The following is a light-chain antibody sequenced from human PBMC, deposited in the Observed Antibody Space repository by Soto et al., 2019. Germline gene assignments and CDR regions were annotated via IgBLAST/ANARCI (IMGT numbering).Light chain of an antibody. CDR2: DAS. Sequence: EIVLTQSPATLSLSPGERATLSCRASQSVSSYLAWYQQKPGQAPRLLIYDASNRATGIPARFSGSGSGTDFTLTISRLEPEDFAVYYCQLSGTFGQGTKLEIK. J-gene: IGKJ2*01. CDR3: QLSGT. CDR1: QSVSSY. V-gene: IGKV3-11*01.